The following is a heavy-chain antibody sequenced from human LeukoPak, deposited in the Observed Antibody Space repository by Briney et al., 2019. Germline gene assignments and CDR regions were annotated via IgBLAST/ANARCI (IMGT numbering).Heavy chain of an antibody. CDR2: IIPILGIA. CDR3: ARERYYDFWSGSSGYYMDV. CDR1: GGTFSSYT. V-gene: IGHV1-69*04. J-gene: IGHJ6*03. D-gene: IGHD3-3*01. Sequence: SVKVSCKASGGTFSSYTISWVRQAPGQGLEWMGRIIPILGIANYAQKLQGRVTITADKSTSTAYMELSSLRSEDTAVYYCARERYYDFWSGSSGYYMDVWGKGTTVTVSS.